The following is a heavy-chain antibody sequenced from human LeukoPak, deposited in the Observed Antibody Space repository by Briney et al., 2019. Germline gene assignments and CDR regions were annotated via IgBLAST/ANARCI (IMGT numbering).Heavy chain of an antibody. CDR2: IGISSSPI. J-gene: IGHJ6*02. V-gene: IGHV3-48*01. D-gene: IGHD3-16*01. CDR3: AREVLGGMDV. CDR1: GFTFSSYS. Sequence: PGGSLRPSCAASGFTFSSYSMNWVRQAPGKGLEWVSYIGISSSPIYCADSVKGRFTISRDNAKNSLYLQMNSLRAEDTAVYYCAREVLGGMDVWGQGTTVTVSS.